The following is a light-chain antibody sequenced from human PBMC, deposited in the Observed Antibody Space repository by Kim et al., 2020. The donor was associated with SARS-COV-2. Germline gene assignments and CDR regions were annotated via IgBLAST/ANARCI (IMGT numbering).Light chain of an antibody. Sequence: SSNYLAWYQQKPGQAPRLLIYGASTRATGIADRFSGSGSATDFTLTISRLEPEDFAVYYCQQYGSSPRTFGQGTKVDIK. J-gene: IGKJ1*01. CDR3: QQYGSSPRT. CDR1: SSNY. CDR2: GAS. V-gene: IGKV3-20*01.